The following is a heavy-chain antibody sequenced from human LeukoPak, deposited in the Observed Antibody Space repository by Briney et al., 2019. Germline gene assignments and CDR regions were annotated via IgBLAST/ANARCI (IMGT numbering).Heavy chain of an antibody. CDR1: GFTISSYW. Sequence: GGSLTLSCAASGFTISSYWMHWIRQPAGKGLVWISRINSGGSSTSYASSVKGRFIIFSDYAKNTLYLQMNSLRADDTAVYYCAREEINIPDGYWGQGTLVIVSS. J-gene: IGHJ4*02. D-gene: IGHD1-14*01. CDR3: AREEINIPDGY. CDR2: INSGGSST. V-gene: IGHV3-74*01.